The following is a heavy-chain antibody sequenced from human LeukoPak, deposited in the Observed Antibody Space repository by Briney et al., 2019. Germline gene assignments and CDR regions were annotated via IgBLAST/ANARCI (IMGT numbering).Heavy chain of an antibody. V-gene: IGHV1-69*13. CDR2: IIPIFGTA. D-gene: IGHD6-19*01. J-gene: IGHJ1*01. CDR3: ARDLGIAVAGSRSAEYFQH. Sequence: ASVKVSRKASGGTFSSYAISWVRQAPGQGLEWMGGIIPIFGTANYAQKFQGRVTITADESTSTAYMELSSLRSEDTAVYYCARDLGIAVAGSRSAEYFQHWGQGTLVTVSS. CDR1: GGTFSSYA.